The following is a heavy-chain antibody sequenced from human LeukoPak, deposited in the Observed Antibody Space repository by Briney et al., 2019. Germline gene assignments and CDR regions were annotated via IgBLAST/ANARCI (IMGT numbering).Heavy chain of an antibody. J-gene: IGHJ4*02. D-gene: IGHD6-13*01. CDR3: AKDPVGYYSSSWYPPDY. V-gene: IGHV3-30*04. CDR2: ISYDGSNK. CDR1: GFTFSSYA. Sequence: PGGSLRLSCAASGFTFSSYAMHWVRQAPGKGLEWVAVISYDGSNKYYADSVKGRFTISRDNSKNTLYLQMNSLRAEDTAVYYCAKDPVGYYSSSWYPPDYWGQGTLVTVSS.